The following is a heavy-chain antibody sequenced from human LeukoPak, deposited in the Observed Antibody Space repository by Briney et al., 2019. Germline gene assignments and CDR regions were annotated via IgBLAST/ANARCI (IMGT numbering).Heavy chain of an antibody. Sequence: GGSLRLSCAASGFTFSSYTMNWVRQAPGKGLEWVSYIGSSSSTIYYADSVKGRFTISRDNAKNSLYLQMNSLRAEDTAVYYCARGGSYLSAFDIWGQGTMVTVSS. D-gene: IGHD1-26*01. CDR1: GFTFSSYT. CDR3: ARGGSYLSAFDI. CDR2: IGSSSSTI. V-gene: IGHV3-48*01. J-gene: IGHJ3*02.